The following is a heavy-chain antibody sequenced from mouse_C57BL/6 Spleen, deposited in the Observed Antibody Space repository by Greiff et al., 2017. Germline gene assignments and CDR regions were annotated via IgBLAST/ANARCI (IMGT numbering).Heavy chain of an antibody. CDR3: ARSRQLKDY. J-gene: IGHJ2*01. CDR1: GYTFTDYY. V-gene: IGHV1-26*01. D-gene: IGHD3-2*02. Sequence: VQLQQSGPELVKPGASVKISCKASGYTFTDYYMNWVKQSHGKSLEWIGDINPNNGGTSYNQKCKGKDTLTVDKSSSTAYMELRSLTSEDSSVYYCARSRQLKDYWGQGTTLTVSS. CDR2: INPNNGGT.